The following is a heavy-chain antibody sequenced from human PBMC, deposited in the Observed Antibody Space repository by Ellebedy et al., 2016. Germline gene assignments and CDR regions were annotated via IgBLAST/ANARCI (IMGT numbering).Heavy chain of an antibody. CDR2: IIPIFSTA. Sequence: ASVKVSCKASGYTFTTYGISWARQAPGQGLEWMGGIIPIFSTANYAQKFQGRVTITADKSTSTAYMELSSLRSEDTAVYYCAREGPGDCGGDRYSSLYYFDYWGQGTLVTVSS. CDR1: GYTFTTYG. J-gene: IGHJ4*02. CDR3: AREGPGDCGGDRYSSLYYFDY. V-gene: IGHV1-69*06. D-gene: IGHD2-21*02.